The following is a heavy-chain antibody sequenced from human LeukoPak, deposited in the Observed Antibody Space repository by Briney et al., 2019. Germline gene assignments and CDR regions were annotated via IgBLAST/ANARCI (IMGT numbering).Heavy chain of an antibody. J-gene: IGHJ1*01. CDR2: IWYDGSNK. CDR1: GFTFSSYG. V-gene: IGHV3-33*01. CDR3: ARGAASGAEYFQH. D-gene: IGHD1-1*01. Sequence: PGGSLRLSCAASGFTFSSYGMHWVRQAPGKGLEWVAVIWYDGSNKYYADSVKGRFTISRDNSKNTLYLQMNSLRAEDTAVYYCARGAASGAEYFQHWSQGTLVTVSS.